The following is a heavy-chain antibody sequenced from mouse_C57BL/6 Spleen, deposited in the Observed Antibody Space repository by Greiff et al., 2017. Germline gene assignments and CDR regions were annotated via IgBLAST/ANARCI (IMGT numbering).Heavy chain of an antibody. J-gene: IGHJ2*01. CDR1: GFSFNTYA. Sequence: EVMLVESGGGLVQPKGSLKLSCAASGFSFNTYAMNWVRQAPGKGLEWVARIRSKSNNYATYYADSVKDRFTISRDDSESMLYLQMNNLKTEDTAMYYCVRQATGPYFDYWGQGTTLTVSS. CDR3: VRQATGPYFDY. D-gene: IGHD4-1*02. CDR2: IRSKSNNYAT. V-gene: IGHV10-1*01.